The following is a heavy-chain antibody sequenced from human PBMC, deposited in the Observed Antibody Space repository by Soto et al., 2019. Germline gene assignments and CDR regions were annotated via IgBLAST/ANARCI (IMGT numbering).Heavy chain of an antibody. Sequence: SETLSLTCXVSGGSISSYYWSWIRQPPGKGLEWIGYIYYSGSTNYNPSLKSRVTISVDTSKNQFSLKLSSVTAADTAVYYCARISRYDFWSGYYSYYFDYWGQGTLVTVSS. J-gene: IGHJ4*02. CDR2: IYYSGST. D-gene: IGHD3-3*01. CDR3: ARISRYDFWSGYYSYYFDY. V-gene: IGHV4-59*01. CDR1: GGSISSYY.